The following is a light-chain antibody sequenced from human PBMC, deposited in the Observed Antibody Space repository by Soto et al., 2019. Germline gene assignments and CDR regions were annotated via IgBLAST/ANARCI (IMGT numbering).Light chain of an antibody. V-gene: IGLV2-14*01. CDR3: STYTTTSTLLM. CDR1: SSDVGGYNY. Sequence: QSALTQPASVTGSPGQSITISCTGTSSDVGGYNYVSWYQQHPGKAPKLMIYDVSSRPSGVSNRFSGSKSGNTASLTISGLQDEDEADYYCSTYTTTSTLLMFGGGTKLTVL. CDR2: DVS. J-gene: IGLJ3*02.